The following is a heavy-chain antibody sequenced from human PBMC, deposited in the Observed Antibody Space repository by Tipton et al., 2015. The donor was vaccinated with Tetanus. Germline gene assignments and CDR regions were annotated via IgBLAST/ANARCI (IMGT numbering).Heavy chain of an antibody. CDR3: ARPSKSGWNWFDP. Sequence: TLSLTCAVYGGSFSGYYWSWIRQPPGKGLEWIGEINHSGSTNYNPSLKSRVTISVDTSKNQFSLKLSSVTAADTAVYYCARPSKSGWNWFDPWGQGTLVTVSS. CDR2: INHSGST. CDR1: GGSFSGYY. J-gene: IGHJ5*02. V-gene: IGHV4-34*01. D-gene: IGHD6-19*01.